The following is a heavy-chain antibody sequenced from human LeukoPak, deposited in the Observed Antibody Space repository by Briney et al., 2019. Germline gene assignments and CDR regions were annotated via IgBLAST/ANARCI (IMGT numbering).Heavy chain of an antibody. CDR1: GFTFSNYA. V-gene: IGHV3-23*01. D-gene: IGHD3-16*01. Sequence: GGSLRLSCAASGFTFSNYARSWVRQAPGKGLEWISAISGSAVTTYYGDSVKGRFTISRDNSKNTLYLQMNSLRAEDTAVYYCAKAFRGLREYYYYMDVWGKGTTVTVSS. CDR3: AKAFRGLREYYYYMDV. J-gene: IGHJ6*03. CDR2: ISGSAVTT.